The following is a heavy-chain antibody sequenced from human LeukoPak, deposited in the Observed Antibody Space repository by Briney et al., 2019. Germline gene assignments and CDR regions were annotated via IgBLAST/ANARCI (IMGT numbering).Heavy chain of an antibody. CDR2: TYFRSQWYY. CDR3: ARDVGNTGWYTFDF. CDR1: GDSVSSINGA. Sequence: SQTLSLTCAISGDSVSSINGAWNWIRQSPSRGLEWLGRTYFRSQWYYDYAVSSQGRITINPDTSNNQFSLLLTSLSPEDTAVYYCARDVGNTGWYTFDFWGQGTLVTVSS. V-gene: IGHV6-1*01. D-gene: IGHD6-19*01. J-gene: IGHJ4*02.